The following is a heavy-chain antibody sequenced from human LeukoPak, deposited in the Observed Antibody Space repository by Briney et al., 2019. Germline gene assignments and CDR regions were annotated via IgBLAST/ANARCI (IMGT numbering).Heavy chain of an antibody. CDR2: INSGGST. Sequence: PGRSLRLSCAASGLTVGSNYMSWVRHPPGKGLGWVSVINSGGSTYYADSVKGRFTTSRDNSKNTLYLQMNSLRAEDTAVYYCTSLIDISDYWGQGTLVTVSS. D-gene: IGHD3-9*01. V-gene: IGHV3-53*01. CDR1: GLTVGSNY. J-gene: IGHJ4*02. CDR3: TSLIDISDY.